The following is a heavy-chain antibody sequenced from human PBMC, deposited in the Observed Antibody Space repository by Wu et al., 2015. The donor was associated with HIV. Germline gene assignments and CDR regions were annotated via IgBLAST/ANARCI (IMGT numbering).Heavy chain of an antibody. J-gene: IGHJ6*02. Sequence: QVQLVQSGAEVKKPEASVKVSCKVSGYTFTSYDINWVRQATGQGLEWMGWMNPNSGNTGYAQKFQGRITITRNISTRTAYMELSGLKSEDTAVYYCATSYYGSGTYSTFYYYYAMDVWGQGTTVTVSS. CDR1: GYTFTSYD. V-gene: IGHV1-8*03. D-gene: IGHD3-10*01. CDR2: MNPNSGNT. CDR3: ATSYYGSGTYSTFYYYYAMDV.